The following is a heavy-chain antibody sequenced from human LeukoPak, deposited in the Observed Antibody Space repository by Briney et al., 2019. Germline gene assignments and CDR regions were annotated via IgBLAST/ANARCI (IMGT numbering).Heavy chain of an antibody. V-gene: IGHV4-30-4*01. CDR1: GGSISRGDYY. Sequence: SETLSLTCTVSGGSISRGDYYWSWIRQPPGKGLEWIGYIYYSGSTYYNPSLKSRVTISVDTSKNQFSLKLSSVTAADTAVYYCASESSGSYYADDYWGQGTLVTVSS. CDR3: ASESSGSYYADDY. CDR2: IYYSGST. J-gene: IGHJ4*02. D-gene: IGHD1-26*01.